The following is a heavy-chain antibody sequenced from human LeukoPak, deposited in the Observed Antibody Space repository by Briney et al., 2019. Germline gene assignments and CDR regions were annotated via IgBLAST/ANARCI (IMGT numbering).Heavy chain of an antibody. J-gene: IGHJ6*02. Sequence: GASVKVSCKASGYTFTSYGISWVRQAPGQGLEWMGWISAYNGNTNYAQKLQGRVTMTTDTSTSTAYMELRSLRSDDTAVYYCARGPYFDSKGFYYYYYGMVVWGQGTTVTISS. CDR3: ARGPYFDSKGFYYYYYGMVV. D-gene: IGHD3-9*01. CDR2: ISAYNGNT. V-gene: IGHV1-18*01. CDR1: GYTFTSYG.